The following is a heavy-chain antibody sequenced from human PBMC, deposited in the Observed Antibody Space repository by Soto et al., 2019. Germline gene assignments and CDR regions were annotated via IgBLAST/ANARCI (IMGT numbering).Heavy chain of an antibody. V-gene: IGHV4-59*01. CDR1: GGSISSYY. CDR3: ARATAMGRYYYYGMDV. CDR2: IYYSGST. D-gene: IGHD5-18*01. Sequence: SETLSLTCTVSGGSISSYYWSWIRQPPGKGLEWIGYIYYSGSTNYNPSLKSRVTISVDTSKNQFSLKLSSVTAADTAVYYCARATAMGRYYYYGMDVWGQGTTVTV. J-gene: IGHJ6*02.